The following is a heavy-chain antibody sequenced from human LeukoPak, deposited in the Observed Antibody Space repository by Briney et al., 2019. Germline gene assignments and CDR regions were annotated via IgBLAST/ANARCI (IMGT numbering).Heavy chain of an antibody. CDR2: ISGSGGST. CDR3: AKHAGIVVVPAAERGWFDP. V-gene: IGHV3-23*01. D-gene: IGHD2-2*01. J-gene: IGHJ5*02. CDR1: GFTFSSYA. Sequence: PGGSLRLSCAASGFTFSSYAMSWVRQAPGKGLEWVSAISGSGGSTYYADSVKGRFTISRDNSKNTLYLQMNSLRAEDTAVYYCAKHAGIVVVPAAERGWFDPWGQGTLVTVSS.